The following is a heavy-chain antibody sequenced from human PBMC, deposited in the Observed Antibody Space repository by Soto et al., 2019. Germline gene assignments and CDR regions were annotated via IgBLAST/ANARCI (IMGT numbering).Heavy chain of an antibody. D-gene: IGHD3-16*01. V-gene: IGHV4-61*08. J-gene: IGHJ4*02. CDR1: GGSVSRADYY. CDR3: ARGSAATYDFPFCDY. Sequence: SETLSLTCTVSGGSVSRADYYRSWIRQPPGKGLEWIGYIFYSGSTNYSPSLKSRVIISLDMSKSQFSLRLSSVTTADTAVYYCARGSAATYDFPFCDYWGQGTLVTV. CDR2: IFYSGST.